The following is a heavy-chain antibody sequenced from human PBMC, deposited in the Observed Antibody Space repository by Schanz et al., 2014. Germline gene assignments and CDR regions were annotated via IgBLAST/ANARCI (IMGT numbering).Heavy chain of an antibody. V-gene: IGHV1-18*01. J-gene: IGHJ4*02. D-gene: IGHD3-3*01. CDR3: ARDRRFFDRDDLYYFDS. CDR1: GYTFTTYA. Sequence: QVQLVQSGAEVKKPGASVRVSCKASGYTFTTYAMSWVRQAPGQGLEWVGWISVYTGNTKYGQKVQGRVTMTTDTSTSTAYMVLTDLRSDDTAVYYCARDRRFFDRDDLYYFDSWGQGTLVTVSS. CDR2: ISVYTGNT.